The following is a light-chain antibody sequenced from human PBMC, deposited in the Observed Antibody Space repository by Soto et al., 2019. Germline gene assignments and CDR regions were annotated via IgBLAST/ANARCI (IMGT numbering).Light chain of an antibody. J-gene: IGKJ5*01. CDR3: QQLNSYLIT. Sequence: EIVMTQSPATLSVSPGEGVTLSCRASQSMTTKLAWYQQKPGQAPRLLIHGAFTRATGIPARFSGSGSGTEFTLTISSLQPEDFATYYCQQLNSYLITFGQGTRWRL. V-gene: IGKV3-15*01. CDR2: GAF. CDR1: QSMTTK.